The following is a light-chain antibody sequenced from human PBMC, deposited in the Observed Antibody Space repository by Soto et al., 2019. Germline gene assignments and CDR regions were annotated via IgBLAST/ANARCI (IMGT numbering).Light chain of an antibody. J-gene: IGKJ5*01. CDR3: QQRNNWPPSIT. Sequence: EIVLTQSPATLSLSPGERATLSCRASQSVGGHLAWYQQKPGQAPRLLIYDASDRATGIPARFSGSGSETDFTLTISSLEPDDFAVYYCQQRNNWPPSITFVQATRLVIK. CDR2: DAS. CDR1: QSVGGH. V-gene: IGKV3-11*01.